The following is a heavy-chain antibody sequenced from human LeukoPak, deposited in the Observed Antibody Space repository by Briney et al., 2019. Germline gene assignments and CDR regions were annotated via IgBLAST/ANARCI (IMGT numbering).Heavy chain of an antibody. D-gene: IGHD3-3*01. V-gene: IGHV4-38-2*02. Sequence: SETLSLTCTVSGYSISGGYYWGWIRQPPGKGLEWIGNIYHSGSTNFNPSLKSRVNILVDTSKNQFSLRLSSVTAADTAVYYCARDYDFWSGYHAFDMWGQGTLVTASS. J-gene: IGHJ3*02. CDR3: ARDYDFWSGYHAFDM. CDR2: IYHSGST. CDR1: GYSISGGYY.